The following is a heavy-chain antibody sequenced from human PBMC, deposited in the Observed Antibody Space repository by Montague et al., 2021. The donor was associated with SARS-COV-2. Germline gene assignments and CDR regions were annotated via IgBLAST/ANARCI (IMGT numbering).Heavy chain of an antibody. CDR1: GGSFSGYY. CDR2: INHSGST. D-gene: IGHD2-2*01. V-gene: IGHV4-34*01. J-gene: IGHJ6*02. CDR3: TREGYQVLWSDYYYYGMDV. Sequence: SGTRSLTCAVYGGSFSGYYWSWIRQPPGKGLEWIGEINHSGSTNYNPSLKSRVTISVDTSKNQFSLKLSSVTAADTAVYYCTREGYQVLWSDYYYYGMDVWGQGTTVTVSS.